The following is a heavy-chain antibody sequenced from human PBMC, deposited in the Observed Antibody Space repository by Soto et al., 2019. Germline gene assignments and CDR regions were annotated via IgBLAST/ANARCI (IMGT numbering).Heavy chain of an antibody. D-gene: IGHD1-7*01. CDR3: ARDPYGTTYYFDY. CDR1: GFTFSSYA. CDR2: ISYDGSNK. Sequence: QVQLVESGGGVVQPGRSLRLSCAASGFTFSSYAMHWVRQAPGKGLEWVAVISYDGSNKYYADSVKGRFTISRDNSKNTLYLQMNSLRAEDTAVYYCARDPYGTTYYFDYWGQGTLVTVSS. V-gene: IGHV3-30-3*01. J-gene: IGHJ4*02.